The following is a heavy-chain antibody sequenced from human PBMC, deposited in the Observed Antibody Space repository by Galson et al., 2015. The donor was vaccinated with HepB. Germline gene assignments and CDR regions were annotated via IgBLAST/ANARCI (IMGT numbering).Heavy chain of an antibody. CDR3: ARGRGDGYKDAFSV. V-gene: IGHV3-33*01. CDR2: IWSDGSNE. CDR1: GFTFRNYG. Sequence: SLRLSCAASGFTFRNYGMHWVRQAPGKGLEWVAVIWSDGSNEYYPDSVKGRFTISRDNSKNTLYLQMNSLRAEDTAVYYCARGRGDGYKDAFSVWGQGTTVTVSS. D-gene: IGHD5-24*01. J-gene: IGHJ3*01.